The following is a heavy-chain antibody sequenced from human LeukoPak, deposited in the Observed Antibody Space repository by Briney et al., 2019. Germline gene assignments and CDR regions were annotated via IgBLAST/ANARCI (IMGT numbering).Heavy chain of an antibody. CDR3: ARDHVEYISSSGWFDP. CDR2: INPSGGST. V-gene: IGHV1-46*01. D-gene: IGHD6-6*01. CDR1: GYTFTSYY. Sequence: ASVKVSCKASGYTFTSYYMHWVRQAPGQGLEWMGIINPSGGSTSYAQKFQGRVTMTRDMSTSTVYMELSSLRSEDTAVYYCARDHVEYISSSGWFDPWGQGTLVTVSS. J-gene: IGHJ5*02.